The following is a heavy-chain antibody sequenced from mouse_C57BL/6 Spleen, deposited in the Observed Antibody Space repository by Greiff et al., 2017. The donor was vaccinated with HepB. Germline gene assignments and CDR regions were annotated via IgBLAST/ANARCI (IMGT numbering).Heavy chain of an antibody. J-gene: IGHJ1*03. CDR3: ARHYYGSSYGYFDV. CDR2: IDPSDSYT. V-gene: IGHV1-50*01. D-gene: IGHD1-1*01. CDR1: GYTFTSYW. Sequence: VQLQQPGAELVKPGASVKLSCKASGYTFTSYWMQWVKQRPGQGLEWIGEIDPSDSYTNYNQKFKGKATFTVDTSSSTAYMQLSSLTSEDSAVYYCARHYYGSSYGYFDVWGTGTTVTVSS.